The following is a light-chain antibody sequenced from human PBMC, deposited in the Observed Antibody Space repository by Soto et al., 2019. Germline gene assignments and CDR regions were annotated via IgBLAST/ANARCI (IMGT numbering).Light chain of an antibody. CDR1: SSDVGGYEF. Sequence: QSVLTQAPSASVSSGQSVTISCPGTSSDVGGYEFVAWHQQHQGKAPRLMIYDVSKRPSGVPDRFSGSKSGYTASLTVSGLQAEEEADYYCSSFVGANRYVFRTGTKPTV. V-gene: IGLV2-8*01. CDR3: SSFVGANRYV. J-gene: IGLJ1*01. CDR2: DVS.